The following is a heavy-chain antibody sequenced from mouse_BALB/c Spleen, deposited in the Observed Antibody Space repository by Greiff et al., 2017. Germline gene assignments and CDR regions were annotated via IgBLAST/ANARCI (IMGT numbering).Heavy chain of an antibody. CDR1: GFTFSSYG. D-gene: IGHD3-3*01. J-gene: IGHJ2*01. Sequence: EVKLVESGGGLVQPGGSLKLSCAASGFTFSSYGMSWVRQTPDKRLELVATINSNGGSTYYPDSVKGRFTISRDNAKNTLYLQMSSLKSEDTAMYYCAREGLDYYFDYWGQGTTLSVS. CDR2: INSNGGST. CDR3: AREGLDYYFDY. V-gene: IGHV5-6-3*01.